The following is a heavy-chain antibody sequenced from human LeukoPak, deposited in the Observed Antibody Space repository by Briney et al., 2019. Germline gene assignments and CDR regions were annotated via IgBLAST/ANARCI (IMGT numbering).Heavy chain of an antibody. Sequence: SETLSLTCTVSGGSISSYYWSWIRQPPGKGLEWIGYIYYSGSTNYNPSLKSRVTISVDTSKNQFSLKLSSVTAADTAVYYCARADVLLWFGDFSQSPFDYWGQGTLVTVSS. V-gene: IGHV4-59*01. D-gene: IGHD3-10*01. CDR3: ARADVLLWFGDFSQSPFDY. J-gene: IGHJ4*02. CDR2: IYYSGST. CDR1: GGSISSYY.